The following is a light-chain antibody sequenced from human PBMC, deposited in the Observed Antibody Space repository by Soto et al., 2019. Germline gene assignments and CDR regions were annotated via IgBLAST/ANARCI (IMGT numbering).Light chain of an antibody. CDR2: EVS. CDR3: SSYTSSSTWV. CDR1: SNDVGGYNY. Sequence: QSVLTQPASVSGSPGQSITISCTGTSNDVGGYNYVSWYQQHPGKVPKLMIYEVSNRPSGVSDRFSGSRSGNTASLTISGLQAEDESDYYCSSYTSSSTWVFGGGTKHTVL. V-gene: IGLV2-14*01. J-gene: IGLJ3*02.